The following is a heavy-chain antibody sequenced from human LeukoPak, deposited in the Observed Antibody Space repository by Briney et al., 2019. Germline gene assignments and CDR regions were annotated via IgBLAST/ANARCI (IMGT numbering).Heavy chain of an antibody. Sequence: SETLSLTCAVYGGSLSGYYWSWIRQPPGKGLEWIGEINHSGSTNYNPSLKSRVTISVDTSKKQFSLKLSSVTAADTAVYYCARSLSAAVYWGQGTLVTVSS. CDR3: ARSLSAAVY. CDR1: GGSLSGYY. V-gene: IGHV4-34*01. J-gene: IGHJ4*02. CDR2: INHSGST.